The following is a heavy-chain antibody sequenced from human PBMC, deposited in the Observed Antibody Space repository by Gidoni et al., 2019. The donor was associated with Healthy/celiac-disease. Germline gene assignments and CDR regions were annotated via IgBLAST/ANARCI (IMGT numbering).Heavy chain of an antibody. CDR3: ARVGYSYGHFDY. V-gene: IGHV3-30-3*01. D-gene: IGHD5-18*01. CDR1: GFTFSSYA. CDR2: ISYDGSNK. Sequence: QVQLVESGGGVVQPGRSLRLSCAASGFTFSSYAMHWVRQAPGKGLEWVAVISYDGSNKYYADSVKGRFTISRDNSKNTLYLQMNSLRAEDTAVYYCARVGYSYGHFDYWGQGTLVTVSS. J-gene: IGHJ4*02.